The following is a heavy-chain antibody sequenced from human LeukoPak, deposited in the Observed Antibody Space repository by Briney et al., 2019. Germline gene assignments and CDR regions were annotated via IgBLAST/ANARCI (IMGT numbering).Heavy chain of an antibody. J-gene: IGHJ4*02. Sequence: PSETLSLTCAVYGGSFSGYYWSWIRQPPGKGLEWIGEINHSGSTNYNPSLKSRVTISVDTSKNQFSLNLSSVTAADTAVYYCARLITAGGIDYWGQGTLVTVSS. CDR2: INHSGST. D-gene: IGHD6-13*01. V-gene: IGHV4-34*01. CDR1: GGSFSGYY. CDR3: ARLITAGGIDY.